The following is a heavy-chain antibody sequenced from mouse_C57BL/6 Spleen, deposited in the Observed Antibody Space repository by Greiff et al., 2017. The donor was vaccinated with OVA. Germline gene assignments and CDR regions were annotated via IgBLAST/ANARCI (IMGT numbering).Heavy chain of an antibody. CDR3: ARSGDGTYWYFDV. Sequence: VQLQQPGAELVKPGASVKLSCKASGYTFTSYWMHWVKQRPGRGLEWIGRIDPNSGGTKYNEQFKSKATLTVDKPSSTAYMQLSSLTSEDSAVYYCARSGDGTYWYFDVWGTGTTVTVSS. J-gene: IGHJ1*03. V-gene: IGHV1-72*01. CDR2: IDPNSGGT. CDR1: GYTFTSYW. D-gene: IGHD2-3*01.